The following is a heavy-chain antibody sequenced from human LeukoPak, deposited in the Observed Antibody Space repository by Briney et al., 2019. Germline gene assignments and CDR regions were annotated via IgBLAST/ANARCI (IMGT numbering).Heavy chain of an antibody. CDR3: AKGILYYYSSGTLADY. CDR1: GFTFSDYN. J-gene: IGHJ4*02. CDR2: FSDSGGAT. Sequence: GGSLRLSCAASGFTFSDYNMSWVRQAPGKGLEWVSTFSDSGGATYYADSVKGRFTISRDNSKNTLYLQMNSLRAEDTAVYYCAKGILYYYSSGTLADYWGQGALVTVSS. D-gene: IGHD3-10*01. V-gene: IGHV3-23*01.